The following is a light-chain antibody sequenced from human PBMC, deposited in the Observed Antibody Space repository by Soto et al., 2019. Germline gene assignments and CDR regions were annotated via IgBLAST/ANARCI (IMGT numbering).Light chain of an antibody. CDR3: QVWDIMTDNYV. CDR1: NIGNKR. J-gene: IGLJ1*01. CDR2: YDS. V-gene: IGLV3-21*04. Sequence: SYELTQPPSVSVAPEKTATITCGGDNIGNKRVHWYRQKPGQAPALVISYDSDRPSGIPERSSGSNSGNTATLTISRVEAGDEADYYCQVWDIMTDNYVFGTGTKLTVL.